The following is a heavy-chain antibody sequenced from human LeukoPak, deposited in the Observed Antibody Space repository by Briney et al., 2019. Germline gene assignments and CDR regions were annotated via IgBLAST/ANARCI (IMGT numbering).Heavy chain of an antibody. Sequence: ASVKVSCKASGGTFSSYAISWVRQAPGQGLEWMGGIIPIFGTANYAQKFQGRVTITADKSTSTAYMELSSLRSEDTAVYYCARETSGSGLDWFDPWGQGTLVTVSS. CDR3: ARETSGSGLDWFDP. V-gene: IGHV1-69*06. CDR2: IIPIFGTA. D-gene: IGHD6-19*01. J-gene: IGHJ5*02. CDR1: GGTFSSYA.